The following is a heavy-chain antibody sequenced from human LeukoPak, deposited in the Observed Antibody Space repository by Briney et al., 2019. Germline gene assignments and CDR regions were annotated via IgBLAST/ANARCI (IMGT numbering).Heavy chain of an antibody. CDR3: AKSPAEGGVMGYYDRSGSFDY. J-gene: IGHJ4*02. V-gene: IGHV3-23*01. CDR2: ISCSGGST. D-gene: IGHD3-22*01. CDR1: GSTISSYA. Sequence: GGSLTLSCTASGSTISSYAMSWVRQAPGKGLEEVSAISCSGGSTYNAALVEGRVTISSDNYKQTLYLQMNSLRAVETAVYYCAKSPAEGGVMGYYDRSGSFDYWGQGTLVTVSS.